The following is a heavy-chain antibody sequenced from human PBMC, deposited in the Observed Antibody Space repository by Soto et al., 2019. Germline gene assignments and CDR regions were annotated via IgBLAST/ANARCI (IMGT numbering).Heavy chain of an antibody. Sequence: GGSLRLSCAASGFTFSSYSMNWVRQAPGKGLEWVSYISSSSSTIYYADSVKGRFTISRDNAKNSLYLQMNSLRDEDTAVYYCARDGIVLVPAATYFDYWGQGTLVTVSS. J-gene: IGHJ4*02. V-gene: IGHV3-48*02. CDR1: GFTFSSYS. CDR2: ISSSSSTI. CDR3: ARDGIVLVPAATYFDY. D-gene: IGHD2-2*01.